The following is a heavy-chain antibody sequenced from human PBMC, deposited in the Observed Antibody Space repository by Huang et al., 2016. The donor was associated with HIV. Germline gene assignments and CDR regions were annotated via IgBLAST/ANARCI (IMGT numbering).Heavy chain of an antibody. J-gene: IGHJ4*02. D-gene: IGHD5-18*01. V-gene: IGHV5-51*01. Sequence: EVLLVQSGAELKEPGESLKISCKASGCGFSSYWIGWVRHEPGKGLEWMGIIYPRATETKSSPSFAGQVTISADKSTRTAYLQWESLKAPDTAIYFCARQVDGFRSHFDFWGQGTLVSVSS. CDR2: IYPRATET. CDR3: ARQVDGFRSHFDF. CDR1: GCGFSSYW.